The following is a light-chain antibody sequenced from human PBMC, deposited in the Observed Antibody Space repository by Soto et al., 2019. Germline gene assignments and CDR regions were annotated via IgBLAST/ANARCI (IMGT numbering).Light chain of an antibody. CDR3: QSYDRSSLYV. CDR2: GDN. Sequence: NFMLTQPDSVSESPGKTVTISCTGSSGSVASNYVHWYQRRPGSAPTIVIYGDNQRPSGVPDRFSGSIDSSSNSASLTISRLKTEDEADYFCQSYDRSSLYVFGTGTKATVL. V-gene: IGLV6-57*02. J-gene: IGLJ1*01. CDR1: SGSVASNY.